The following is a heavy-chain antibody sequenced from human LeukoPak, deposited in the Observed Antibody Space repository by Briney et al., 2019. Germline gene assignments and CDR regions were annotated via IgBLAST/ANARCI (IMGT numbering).Heavy chain of an antibody. CDR3: AITIFGVVIITIDAFDI. J-gene: IGHJ3*02. Sequence: GGSLRHSCAASGFTVSSNYMSWVRQAPGKGLEWVSVIYSGGNTYYADSVKGRFTISRDNSKNTLYLQMNSLRAEDTAVYYCAITIFGVVIITIDAFDIWGQGTMVTVSS. V-gene: IGHV3-66*02. CDR2: IYSGGNT. D-gene: IGHD3-3*01. CDR1: GFTVSSNY.